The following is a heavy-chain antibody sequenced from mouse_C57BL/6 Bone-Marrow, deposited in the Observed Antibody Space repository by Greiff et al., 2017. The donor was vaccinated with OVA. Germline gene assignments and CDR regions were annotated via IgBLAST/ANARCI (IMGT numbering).Heavy chain of an antibody. D-gene: IGHD2-13*01. J-gene: IGHJ2*01. V-gene: IGHV1-81*01. CDR1: GYTFTSYG. CDR2: IYPRSGNT. Sequence: QVQLQQSGAELARPGASVKLSCKASGYTFTSYGISWVKQRTGQGLEWIGEIYPRSGNTYYNEKFKGKATLTADKSSSTAYMELRSLTSEDSAVYFWAVCYVDGWYWGQVTTLTVSS. CDR3: AVCYVDGWY.